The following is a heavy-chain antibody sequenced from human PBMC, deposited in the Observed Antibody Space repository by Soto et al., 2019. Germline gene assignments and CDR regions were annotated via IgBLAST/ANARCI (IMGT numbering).Heavy chain of an antibody. V-gene: IGHV3-11*06. CDR3: ARSGDNYNVLDY. CDR1: GFTFSDYY. CDR2: SSNSGTYT. J-gene: IGHJ4*02. D-gene: IGHD3-10*02. Sequence: CLRLSCVGCGFTFSDYYMSWVRQAPGKGLEWLSYSSNSGTYTKYAGSVKGRFSISRDNAKNSLHLQINSLRGEDTAVYYCARSGDNYNVLDYWGQGTPVTVSS.